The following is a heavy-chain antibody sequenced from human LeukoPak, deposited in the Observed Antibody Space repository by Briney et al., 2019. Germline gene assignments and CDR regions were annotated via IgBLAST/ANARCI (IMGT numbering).Heavy chain of an antibody. CDR1: GGSFSGYY. J-gene: IGHJ6*03. CDR2: INHSGST. Sequence: SETLSLTCAVYGGSFSGYYWSWIRQPPGKGLEWIGEINHSGSTNYNPSLKSRVTISVDTSKNQFSLKLSSATAADTAVYYCARGRAPSLYYYYYMDVWGKGTTVTISS. V-gene: IGHV4-34*01. CDR3: ARGRAPSLYYYYYMDV. D-gene: IGHD6-6*01.